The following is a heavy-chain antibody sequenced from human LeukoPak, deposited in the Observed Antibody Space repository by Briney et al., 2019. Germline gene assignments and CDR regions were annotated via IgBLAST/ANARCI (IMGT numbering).Heavy chain of an antibody. Sequence: VASVKVSCKVSGYTFTSYGISLVRQAPGQGLEWMGWISAYNGNTNYAQKLQGRVTMTTDTSTSTAYMELRSLRSDDTAVYYCARGSYPDCTNGVCPFDYWGQGTLVTVSS. D-gene: IGHD2-8*01. CDR1: GYTFTSYG. V-gene: IGHV1-18*01. J-gene: IGHJ4*02. CDR3: ARGSYPDCTNGVCPFDY. CDR2: ISAYNGNT.